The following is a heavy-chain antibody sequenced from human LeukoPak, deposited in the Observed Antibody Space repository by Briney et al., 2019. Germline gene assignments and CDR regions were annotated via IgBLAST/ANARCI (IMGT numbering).Heavy chain of an antibody. CDR2: INPNSGGT. CDR3: ARVRITIFGVAGHFDS. D-gene: IGHD3-3*01. V-gene: IGHV1-2*02. CDR1: GYTFTGYY. Sequence: ASVKVSCKASGYTFTGYYTHWVRQAPGQGLEWMGWINPNSGGTNYAQKFQGRVTMTRDTSISTAYMELSRLRSDDTAVYYCARVRITIFGVAGHFDSWGQGTLVTVSS. J-gene: IGHJ4*02.